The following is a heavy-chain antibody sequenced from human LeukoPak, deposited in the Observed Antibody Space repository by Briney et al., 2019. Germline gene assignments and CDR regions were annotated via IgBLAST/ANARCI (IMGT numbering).Heavy chain of an antibody. CDR1: AFSFSDYN. V-gene: IGHV3-7*01. CDR3: ARALSITIFGVVTKEGDY. D-gene: IGHD3-3*01. J-gene: IGHJ4*02. Sequence: GRSLRLSCAASAFSFSDYNMNWVRQAPGKGLEWVANIKQDGSEKYYVDSVKGRFTISRDNAKNSLYLQMNSLRAEDTAVYYCARALSITIFGVVTKEGDYWGQGTLVTVSS. CDR2: IKQDGSEK.